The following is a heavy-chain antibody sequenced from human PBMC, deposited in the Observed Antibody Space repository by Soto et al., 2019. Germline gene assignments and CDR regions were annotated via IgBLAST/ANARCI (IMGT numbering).Heavy chain of an antibody. CDR3: ARSIAAAGTKYYYYYYGMDV. CDR2: IIPIFGTA. D-gene: IGHD6-13*01. CDR1: GGTFSSYA. V-gene: IGHV1-69*01. J-gene: IGHJ6*02. Sequence: QVQLVQSGAEVKKPGSSVKVSCKASGGTFSSYAISWVRQAPGQGLEWMGGIIPIFGTANYAQKFQGRVTITEDESTSTAYMELSSLRSEDTAVYYCARSIAAAGTKYYYYYYGMDVWGQGTTVTVSS.